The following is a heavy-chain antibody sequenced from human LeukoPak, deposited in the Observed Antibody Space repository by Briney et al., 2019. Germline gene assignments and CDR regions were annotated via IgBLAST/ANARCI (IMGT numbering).Heavy chain of an antibody. D-gene: IGHD1-26*01. Sequence: PGGSLRLSCAASGFTFNNYGMNWVRQAPGKGLEWVAGISGSGVSTDYADSVKGRFTTSRDNSKNMVYLQMNTLRAEDTATYYCAKDRGPYIGIDNNWLHPWGQGTLVTVSS. J-gene: IGHJ5*02. CDR2: ISGSGVST. CDR3: AKDRGPYIGIDNNWLHP. V-gene: IGHV3-23*01. CDR1: GFTFNNYG.